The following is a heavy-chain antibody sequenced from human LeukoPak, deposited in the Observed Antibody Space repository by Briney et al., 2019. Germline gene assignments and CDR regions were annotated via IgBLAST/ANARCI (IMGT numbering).Heavy chain of an antibody. CDR3: ASSPIVVVPAAVSLFDY. J-gene: IGHJ4*02. Sequence: KPSETLSLTCAVYGGSFSGYYWSWIRQPPGKGLEWIGEINHSGSTNCNPSLKSRVTISVDTSKNQFSLKLSSVTAADTAVYYCASSPIVVVPAAVSLFDYWGQGTLVTVSS. D-gene: IGHD2-2*01. V-gene: IGHV4-34*01. CDR1: GGSFSGYY. CDR2: INHSGST.